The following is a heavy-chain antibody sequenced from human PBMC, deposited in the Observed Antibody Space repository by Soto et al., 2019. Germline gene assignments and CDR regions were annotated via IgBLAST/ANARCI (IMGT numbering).Heavy chain of an antibody. CDR1: GFTFNNYA. J-gene: IGHJ4*02. V-gene: IGHV3-23*01. CDR3: AKGRGGSGRLTTRVDF. D-gene: IGHD3-10*01. Sequence: EVQLLESGGGLVQPGGSLRLSCAASGFTFNNYAMTWVRQAPGKGLEWVSAISGGGDATSYADSVQGRFTVSRDGSKNTLDLQMSSLRAEDTALYYCAKGRGGSGRLTTRVDFWGQGTLVTVSS. CDR2: ISGGGDAT.